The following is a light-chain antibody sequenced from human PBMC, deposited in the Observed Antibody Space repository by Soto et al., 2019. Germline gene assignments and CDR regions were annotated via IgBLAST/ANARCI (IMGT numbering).Light chain of an antibody. CDR2: SAS. J-gene: IGKJ5*01. V-gene: IGKV3D-15*01. Sequence: EVVLTQSPATLSVSPAERVIVSCWASQTVDSSLAWYQQKPGQAPRLLIFSASTRATDIPARFSASGFGTEFTLTINSLQSEDYAVYYCQQYHKWPITFGQGTRPDIK. CDR1: QTVDSS. CDR3: QQYHKWPIT.